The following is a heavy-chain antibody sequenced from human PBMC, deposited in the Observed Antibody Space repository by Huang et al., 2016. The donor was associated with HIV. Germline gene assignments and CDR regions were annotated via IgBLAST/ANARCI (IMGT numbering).Heavy chain of an antibody. CDR3: ARDIGVAEFDY. Sequence: QVQLVQSGAEVKKPGASVKVSCTASGYSFSNYGFSWVRQAPGQGLEWMAWISAYNGNTNSAQKVQDRVSMTTDTPTNTAYMELRSLRSDDTAVYYCARDIGVAEFDYWGQGTLVTVSS. CDR2: ISAYNGNT. J-gene: IGHJ4*02. CDR1: GYSFSNYG. V-gene: IGHV1-18*01. D-gene: IGHD3-3*01.